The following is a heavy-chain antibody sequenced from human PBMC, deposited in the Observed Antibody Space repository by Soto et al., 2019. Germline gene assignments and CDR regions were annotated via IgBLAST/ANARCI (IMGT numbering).Heavy chain of an antibody. CDR3: ARRFFRPAPAMVYYFDY. J-gene: IGHJ4*02. V-gene: IGHV4-39*01. Sequence: PSETLSLTCTVSVGSISSSSYYWGWIRQPPGKGLEWIGSIYYSGSTYYNPSLKSRVTISVDTSKNQFSLKLSSVTAADTAVYYCARRFFRPAPAMVYYFDYWGQGTLVTVSS. D-gene: IGHD5-18*01. CDR2: IYYSGST. CDR1: VGSISSSSYY.